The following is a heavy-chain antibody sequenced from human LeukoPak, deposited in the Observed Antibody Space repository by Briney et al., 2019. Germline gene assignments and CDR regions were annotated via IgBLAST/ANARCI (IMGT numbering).Heavy chain of an antibody. D-gene: IGHD2-2*01. CDR3: ARGVVPAARFDP. Sequence: SQTLSLTCTVSAGSISSGSYYWSWIRQPAGKGLEWIGRIYTSGSTNYNPSLKSRVTISVDTSKNQFSLKLSSVTAADTAVYYCARGVVPAARFDPWGQGTLVTVSS. CDR1: AGSISSGSYY. V-gene: IGHV4-61*02. CDR2: IYTSGST. J-gene: IGHJ5*02.